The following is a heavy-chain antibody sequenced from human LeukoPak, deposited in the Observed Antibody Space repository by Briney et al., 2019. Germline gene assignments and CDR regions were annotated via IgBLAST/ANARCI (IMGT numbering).Heavy chain of an antibody. V-gene: IGHV4-59*01. D-gene: IGHD1-26*01. CDR2: IYYSGST. CDR1: GGSISSYF. Sequence: SETLSLTCTVSGGSISSYFWSWIRQPPGKGLEWIGYIYYSGSTNYNPSLKSRVTISVDTSKNQFSLKLSSVTAADTAVYSCARRGANSGSYSHFDLWGRGTLVTVSA. J-gene: IGHJ2*01. CDR3: ARRGANSGSYSHFDL.